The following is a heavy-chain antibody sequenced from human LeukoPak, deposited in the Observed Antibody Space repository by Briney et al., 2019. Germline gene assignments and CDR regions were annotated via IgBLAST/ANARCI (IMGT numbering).Heavy chain of an antibody. Sequence: GGSLRLSCAASGFTVSSNYMSWVRQAPGKGLEWVSVIYSGGSTYYADSVKGRFTISRDNSKNTLYLQMNSLRAEDTAVYYCAKDQGYSYGYFDYWGQGTLVTVSS. V-gene: IGHV3-66*01. CDR1: GFTVSSNY. D-gene: IGHD5-18*01. CDR3: AKDQGYSYGYFDY. J-gene: IGHJ4*02. CDR2: IYSGGST.